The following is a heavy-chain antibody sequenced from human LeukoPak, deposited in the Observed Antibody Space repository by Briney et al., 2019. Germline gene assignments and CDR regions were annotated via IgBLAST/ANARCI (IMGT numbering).Heavy chain of an antibody. CDR3: ARPKRYSSATPDY. D-gene: IGHD6-19*01. J-gene: IGHJ4*02. CDR1: GFTVSSNY. Sequence: GGSLRLSCAASGFTVSSNYMSWVRQAPGKGLEWVSVIYSGGSTYYADSVKGRFTISRDNAKNSLYLQMNSLRAEDTAVYYCARPKRYSSATPDYWGQGTLVTVSS. CDR2: IYSGGST. V-gene: IGHV3-66*04.